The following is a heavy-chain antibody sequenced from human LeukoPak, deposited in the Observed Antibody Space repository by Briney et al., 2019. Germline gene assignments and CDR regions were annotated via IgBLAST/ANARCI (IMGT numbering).Heavy chain of an antibody. D-gene: IGHD6-19*01. CDR3: AIFHSSGWYYFDY. CDR2: IYYGGST. V-gene: IGHV4-59*01. J-gene: IGHJ4*02. Sequence: SETLSLTCTVSGGSISSYYWSWIRQPPGKGLEWIGYIYYGGSTNYNPSLKSRVTISVDTSKNQFSLKLSSVTAADTAVYYCAIFHSSGWYYFDYWGQGTLVTVSS. CDR1: GGSISSYY.